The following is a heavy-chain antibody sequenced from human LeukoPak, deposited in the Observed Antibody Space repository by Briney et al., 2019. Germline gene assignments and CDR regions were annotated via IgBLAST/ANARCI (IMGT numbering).Heavy chain of an antibody. V-gene: IGHV4-59*01. CDR1: GGSISSYY. CDR2: IYYSGST. D-gene: IGHD2-2*01. CDR3: ARLTWCSSTSCPRGAFDI. Sequence: SETLSLTCTVSGGSISSYYWSWIRQPPGKGLEWIGYIYYSGSTNYNPSLKSRVTISVDTSKNQFSLKLSSVTAADTAVYYCARLTWCSSTSCPRGAFDIWGQGTMVTVSS. J-gene: IGHJ3*02.